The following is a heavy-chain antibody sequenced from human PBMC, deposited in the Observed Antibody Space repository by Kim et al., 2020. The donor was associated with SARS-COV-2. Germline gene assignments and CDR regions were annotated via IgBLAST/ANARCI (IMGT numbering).Heavy chain of an antibody. CDR1: GGSFSGYY. Sequence: SETLSLTCAVYGGSFSGYYWSWIRQPPGKGLEWIGEINHSGSTNYNPSLKSRVTISVDTSKNQFSLKLSSVTAADTAVYYCARTSYGDLLAFDIWGQGT. CDR3: ARTSYGDLLAFDI. V-gene: IGHV4-34*01. D-gene: IGHD4-17*01. CDR2: INHSGST. J-gene: IGHJ3*02.